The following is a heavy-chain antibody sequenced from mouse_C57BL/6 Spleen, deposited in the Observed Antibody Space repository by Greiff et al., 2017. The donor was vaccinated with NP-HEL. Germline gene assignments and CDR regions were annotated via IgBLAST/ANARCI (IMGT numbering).Heavy chain of an antibody. Sequence: QVQLQQPGAELVRPGSSVKLSCKASGYTFTSYWMHWVKQRPIQGLEWIGNIDPSDSETHYNQKFKDKATLTVDKSSSTAYMQLSSLTSEDSAVYYCARRGDYDAGWFAYWGQGALVTVSA. V-gene: IGHV1-52*01. CDR2: IDPSDSET. D-gene: IGHD2-4*01. CDR1: GYTFTSYW. J-gene: IGHJ3*01. CDR3: ARRGDYDAGWFAY.